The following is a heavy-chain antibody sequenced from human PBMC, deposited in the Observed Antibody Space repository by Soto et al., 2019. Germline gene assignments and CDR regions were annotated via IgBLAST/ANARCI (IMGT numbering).Heavy chain of an antibody. V-gene: IGHV4-4*02. CDR3: ARLKTTPNYAFDI. D-gene: IGHD1-1*01. Sequence: SETLSPTCIVSGGSISRSNWWSWVRQTPGKGLEWIAEIYHSGNSNYNPSLRGRVTISVVKSKNQFSLNLSPVTAADTTIYYCARLKTTPNYAFDIWGQGTMVT. CDR2: IYHSGNS. J-gene: IGHJ3*02. CDR1: GGSISRSNW.